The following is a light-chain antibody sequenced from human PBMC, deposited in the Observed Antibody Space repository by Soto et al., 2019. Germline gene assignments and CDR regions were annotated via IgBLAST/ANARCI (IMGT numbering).Light chain of an antibody. CDR1: QGLNSY. J-gene: IGKJ4*01. CDR3: QQLNSYPVT. Sequence: DIQLTQSPSFLSASVGDRVTITCRASQGLNSYFAWYQQKPGKAPKLLLYATSTLQSVFPSRFRGSGSGAEFTLTITSLQPEDIATYSCQQLNSYPVTFGGGTKVEIK. CDR2: ATS. V-gene: IGKV1-9*01.